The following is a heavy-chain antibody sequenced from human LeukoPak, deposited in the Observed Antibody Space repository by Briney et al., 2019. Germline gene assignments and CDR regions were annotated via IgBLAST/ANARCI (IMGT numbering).Heavy chain of an antibody. J-gene: IGHJ3*02. CDR3: ARDRPVREAGAFDI. D-gene: IGHD3-10*01. CDR1: GYTFTGYY. V-gene: IGHV1-2*02. CDR2: INPNSGGT. Sequence: ASVKVSCKASGYTFTGYYMHWVRQAPGQGLEWMGWINPNSGGTNYAQKFQGRVTMTRDTSTSTVYMELSSLRSEDTAVYYCARDRPVREAGAFDIWGQGTMVTVSS.